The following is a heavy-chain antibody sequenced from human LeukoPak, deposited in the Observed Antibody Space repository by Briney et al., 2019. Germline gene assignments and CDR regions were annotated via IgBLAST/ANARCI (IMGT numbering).Heavy chain of an antibody. CDR3: ARHVASAGIRAFDI. CDR2: MYSGGTT. V-gene: IGHV4-59*01. D-gene: IGHD6-13*01. J-gene: IGHJ3*02. CDR1: DGSINGYY. Sequence: SGTLSLTCTVSDGSINGYYWSWIRQPPGKGLDWIGYMYSGGTTNYSPSLKSRVTISEDTSKNQFSLKPTSVTAADTAVYYCARHVASAGIRAFDIWGQGTMVTVSS.